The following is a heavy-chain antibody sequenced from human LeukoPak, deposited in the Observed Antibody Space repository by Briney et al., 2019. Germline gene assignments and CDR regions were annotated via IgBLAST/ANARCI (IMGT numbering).Heavy chain of an antibody. CDR3: ARDSAQGILLYFGEAFDI. V-gene: IGHV1-18*01. D-gene: IGHD3-10*01. CDR1: GYTFTSYG. Sequence: PVASVKVSCKASGYTFTSYGISWVRQAPGQGLEWMGWISAYNGNTNYAQKLQGRVTMTTDTSTSTAYMELRSLRSDDTAVYYCARDSAQGILLYFGEAFDIWGQGTMVTVSA. J-gene: IGHJ3*02. CDR2: ISAYNGNT.